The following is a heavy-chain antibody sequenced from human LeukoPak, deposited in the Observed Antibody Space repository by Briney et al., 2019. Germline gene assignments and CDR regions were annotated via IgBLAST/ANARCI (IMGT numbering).Heavy chain of an antibody. Sequence: GGSLRLSCAASGFTFDDYAMHWVRQAPGKGLEWVSGISWNSGSIGYADSVKGRFTISRDNAKNSLYLQMNSLRAEDTALYYCAKVRGYYDSSGYYDYWGQGTLVTVSS. CDR2: ISWNSGSI. D-gene: IGHD3-22*01. CDR3: AKVRGYYDSSGYYDY. CDR1: GFTFDDYA. J-gene: IGHJ4*02. V-gene: IGHV3-9*01.